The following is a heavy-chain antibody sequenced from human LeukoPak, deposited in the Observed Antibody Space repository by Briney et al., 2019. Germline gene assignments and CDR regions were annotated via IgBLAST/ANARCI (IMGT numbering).Heavy chain of an antibody. D-gene: IGHD2-8*01. V-gene: IGHV4-34*01. CDR2: INHSGST. Sequence: SETLSLTCAVYGGSFSGYYWSWIRQPPGKGLEWTGEINHSGSTNYNPSLKSRVTISVDTSKNQFSLKLSSVTAADTAVYYCAGSLGYCTSNVCYLKYWGQGTLVTVSS. CDR1: GGSFSGYY. CDR3: AGSLGYCTSNVCYLKY. J-gene: IGHJ4*02.